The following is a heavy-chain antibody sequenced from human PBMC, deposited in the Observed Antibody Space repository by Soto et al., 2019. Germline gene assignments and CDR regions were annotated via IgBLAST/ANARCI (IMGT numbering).Heavy chain of an antibody. CDR2: IWHDGSNK. Sequence: QVQLVESGGGVVQPGRSLRLSCAASGFTFRNHGIHWVRQAPDKGLEWVAVIWHDGSNKYYTDAVQGRFTISRDDSKNTVYLRVKSMRAKETAVYYCTRLNTKILVDLGIDVWGQGTAVTVSS. CDR1: GFTFRNHG. J-gene: IGHJ6*02. D-gene: IGHD3-22*01. CDR3: TRLNTKILVDLGIDV. V-gene: IGHV3-33*01.